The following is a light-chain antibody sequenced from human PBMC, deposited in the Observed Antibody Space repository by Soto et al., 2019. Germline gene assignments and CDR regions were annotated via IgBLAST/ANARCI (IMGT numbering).Light chain of an antibody. V-gene: IGLV1-40*01. CDR2: GNS. CDR3: QSYDSSLSGWV. Sequence: QPVLAQPPSVSGAPGQRVTISCTGSSSNIGAGYGVHWYQQLPGTAPKLLIYGNSNRPSGVPDRFSGSKSGTSASLAITGLQAEDDVDYHCQSYDSSLSGWVFGGGTKLTVL. J-gene: IGLJ3*02. CDR1: SSNIGAGYG.